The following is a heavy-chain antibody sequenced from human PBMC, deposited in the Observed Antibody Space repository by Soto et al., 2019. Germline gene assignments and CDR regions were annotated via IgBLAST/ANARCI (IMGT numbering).Heavy chain of an antibody. CDR3: AKRDGTYDFWSGYGYMDV. CDR2: ISGSGGST. CDR1: GFTFSSYA. Sequence: GSLRLSCAASGFTFSSYAMSWVRQAPGKGLEWVSAISGSGGSTYYADSVKGRFTISRDNSKNTLYLQMNSLRAEDTAVYYCAKRDGTYDFWSGYGYMDVWGKGTTVTVSS. V-gene: IGHV3-23*01. D-gene: IGHD3-3*01. J-gene: IGHJ6*03.